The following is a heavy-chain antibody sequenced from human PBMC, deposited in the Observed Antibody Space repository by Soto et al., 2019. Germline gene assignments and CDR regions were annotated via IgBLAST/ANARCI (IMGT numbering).Heavy chain of an antibody. V-gene: IGHV4-59*02. CDR3: ARENGYSAFDI. CDR1: GASVTDYY. CDR2: VYYSGST. D-gene: IGHD3-22*01. J-gene: IGHJ3*02. Sequence: QVQLQESGPGLVKPSETLSLTCTVSGASVTDYYWSWIRQPPGKGLEWIGYVYYSGSTNYNPSLKSRVSIAVDTSKNYFSLTVISVTAADTALYYCARENGYSAFDIWGQGTMVTVSS.